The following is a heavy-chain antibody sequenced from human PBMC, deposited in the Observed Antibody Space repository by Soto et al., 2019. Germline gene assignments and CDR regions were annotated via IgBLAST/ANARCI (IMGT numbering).Heavy chain of an antibody. J-gene: IGHJ6*03. V-gene: IGHV1-24*01. CDR3: ATFKPYYYYYYMEV. CDR2: FDPEDGET. Sequence: ASVKVSCKVSGYTLTELSMHWVRQAPGKGLEWMGGFDPEDGETIYAQKFQGRVTMTEDTSTDTAYMELSSLRSEDTAVYYCATFKPYYYYYYMEVWGKGTTVTVSS. CDR1: GYTLTELS.